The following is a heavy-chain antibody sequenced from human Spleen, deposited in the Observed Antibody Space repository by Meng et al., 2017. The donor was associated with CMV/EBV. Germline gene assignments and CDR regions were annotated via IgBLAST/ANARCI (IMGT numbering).Heavy chain of an antibody. CDR3: ARVGVGY. D-gene: IGHD2-15*01. V-gene: IGHV3-21*05. CDR1: GFTFSSYG. CDR2: ISSSSSYT. J-gene: IGHJ4*02. Sequence: VQVVEAGGGVVQPGGSLRLSCAASGFTFSSYGMHWVRQAPGKGLEWVSYISSSSSYTNYADSVKGRFAISRDNSKNTLYLQMNSLRAEDTAVYYCARVGVGYWGQGTLVTVSS.